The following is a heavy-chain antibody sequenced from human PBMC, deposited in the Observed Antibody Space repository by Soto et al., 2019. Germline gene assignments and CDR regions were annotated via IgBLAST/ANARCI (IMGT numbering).Heavy chain of an antibody. V-gene: IGHV3-21*01. CDR2: ILCFSPYT. CDR1: GFXXRIYT. CDR3: ARDRGYDAHDYYYNAMDV. Sequence: GGSLRLSCVASGFXXRIYTMNWVRRAPGKVLEWVSAILCFSPYTFYADSVKGRFTISRDNAKNSLYLQMNSLRAEDTAVYYCARDRGYDAHDYYYNAMDVWGQGTMVTVSS. J-gene: IGHJ6*02. D-gene: IGHD2-15*01.